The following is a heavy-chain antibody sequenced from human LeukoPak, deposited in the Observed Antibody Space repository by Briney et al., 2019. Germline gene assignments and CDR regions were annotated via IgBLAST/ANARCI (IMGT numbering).Heavy chain of an antibody. Sequence: PGGSLRLSCAASGFTFSSYSMNWVRQAPGKGLEWVSSISSSSSYIYYADSVKGRFTISRDNAKNSLYLQMNSLRAEDTAVYYCAKDMSRVTMIVVVIASDFDYWGQGTLVTVSS. CDR1: GFTFSSYS. CDR2: ISSSSSYI. CDR3: AKDMSRVTMIVVVIASDFDY. V-gene: IGHV3-21*04. D-gene: IGHD3-22*01. J-gene: IGHJ4*02.